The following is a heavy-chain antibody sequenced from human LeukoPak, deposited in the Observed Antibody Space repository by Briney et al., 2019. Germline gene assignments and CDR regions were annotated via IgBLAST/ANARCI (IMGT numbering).Heavy chain of an antibody. CDR2: VDHTGST. CDR1: DDSITMYF. CDR3: ARGRVSSSTWYSTYYYYFYMDV. D-gene: IGHD4-11*01. J-gene: IGHJ6*03. Sequence: PSETLSLTCSVSDDSITMYFWTWIRQPPGKGLEWIGYVDHTGSTNFNPSLNGRVSISRDTSKNLFSLRLRSVTAADTAVYFCARGRVSSSTWYSTYYYYFYMDVWGKGTTVTVSS. V-gene: IGHV4-59*01.